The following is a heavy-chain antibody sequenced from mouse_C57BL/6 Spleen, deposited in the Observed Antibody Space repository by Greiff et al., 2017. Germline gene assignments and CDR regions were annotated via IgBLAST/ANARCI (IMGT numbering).Heavy chain of an antibody. Sequence: QVQLQQPGAELVKPGASVKLSCKASGYTFTSYWMHWVKQRPGRGLEWIGRIDPNSGGTKYNEKFKSKATLTVDKPSSTAYRQLVSLTSEDSAVYYCARGDDCYQSCPYYFDYWGQGTTLTVSS. CDR1: GYTFTSYW. D-gene: IGHD2-3*01. CDR3: ARGDDCYQSCPYYFDY. V-gene: IGHV1-72*01. J-gene: IGHJ2*01. CDR2: IDPNSGGT.